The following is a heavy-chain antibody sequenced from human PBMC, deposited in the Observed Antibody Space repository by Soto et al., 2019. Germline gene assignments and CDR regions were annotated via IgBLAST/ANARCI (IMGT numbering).Heavy chain of an antibody. J-gene: IGHJ4*02. CDR3: ARGGYYYFDS. CDR1: GGSISSGGFS. V-gene: IGHV4-30-2*01. CDR2: IYLSGST. Sequence: PSETLSLTCAVSGGSISSGGFSWSWIRQPPGKGLEWIGYIYLSGSTYYNPSLKSRVSISLDRSKNQFSLSLTSVTAAATAVYYCARGGYYYFDSWGQGPLVTASS. D-gene: IGHD5-18*01.